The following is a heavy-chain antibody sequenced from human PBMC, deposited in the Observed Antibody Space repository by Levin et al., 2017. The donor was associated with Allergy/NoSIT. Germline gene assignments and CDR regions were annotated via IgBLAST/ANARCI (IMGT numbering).Heavy chain of an antibody. CDR3: ARDRKPVYYDSVIDAFDI. J-gene: IGHJ3*02. Sequence: GESLKISCAASGFTFSSYAMHWVRQAPGKGLEWVAVISYDGSNKYYADSVKGRFTISRDNSKNTLYLQMNSLRAEDTAVYYCARDRKPVYYDSVIDAFDIWGQGTMVTVSS. V-gene: IGHV3-30-3*01. CDR2: ISYDGSNK. D-gene: IGHD3-22*01. CDR1: GFTFSSYA.